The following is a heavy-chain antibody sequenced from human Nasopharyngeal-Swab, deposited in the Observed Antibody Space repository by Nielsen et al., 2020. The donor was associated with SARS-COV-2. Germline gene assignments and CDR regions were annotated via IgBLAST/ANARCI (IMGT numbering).Heavy chain of an antibody. J-gene: IGHJ4*02. Sequence: GEPLKISCAASGFTFSSYAMHWVRQAPGKGLEWVAVISYDGSNKYYADSVKGRFTISRDNSKNTLYLQMNSLRAEDTAVYYCARALDKTYYYDSSGGYYFDYWGQGTLVTVSS. CDR3: ARALDKTYYYDSSGGYYFDY. CDR1: GFTFSSYA. CDR2: ISYDGSNK. D-gene: IGHD3-22*01. V-gene: IGHV3-30-3*01.